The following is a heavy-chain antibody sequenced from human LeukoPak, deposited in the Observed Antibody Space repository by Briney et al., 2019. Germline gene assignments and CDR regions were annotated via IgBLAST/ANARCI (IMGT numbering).Heavy chain of an antibody. CDR3: ARHVRKYSGSSGWFDP. D-gene: IGHD1-26*01. CDR2: ISAYNGNT. V-gene: IGHV1-18*01. CDR1: GYTFTSYG. Sequence: ASVKVSCKASGYTFTSYGISWVRQAPGQGLEWMGWISAYNGNTNYAQKLQGRVTMTTDTSTSTAYMELRSLRSDDTAVYYCARHVRKYSGSSGWFDPWGQGTLVTVSS. J-gene: IGHJ5*02.